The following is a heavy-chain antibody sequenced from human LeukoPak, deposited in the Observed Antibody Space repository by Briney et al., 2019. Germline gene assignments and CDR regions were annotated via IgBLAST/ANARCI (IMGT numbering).Heavy chain of an antibody. CDR3: ARRGDTSHCTNGVCYEDWYFDL. D-gene: IGHD2-8*01. CDR1: GYSFTNYW. J-gene: IGHJ2*01. Sequence: PGESLKISCKGSGYSFTNYWIGWVRQMPGKGLEWMGIIYPGDSDTRYSPSFQGQVTISADKSISTAYLHWSSLKASDTAMFYCARRGDTSHCTNGVCYEDWYFDLWGRGTLVTVSS. CDR2: IYPGDSDT. V-gene: IGHV5-51*01.